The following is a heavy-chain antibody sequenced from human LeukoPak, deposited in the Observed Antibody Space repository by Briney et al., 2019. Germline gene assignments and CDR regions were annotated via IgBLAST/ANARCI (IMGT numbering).Heavy chain of an antibody. CDR2: ISYDGSDR. Sequence: GGSLRLSCVASGISFKNYAMHWVRQAPGKGLEWVAMISYDGSDRKYVDSVKGRFTISRDNAKNSLYLQMNSLRAEDTALYYCAKGSFYYYYGMDVWGQGTTVTVSS. V-gene: IGHV3-30*18. J-gene: IGHJ6*02. D-gene: IGHD3-10*01. CDR1: GISFKNYA. CDR3: AKGSFYYYYGMDV.